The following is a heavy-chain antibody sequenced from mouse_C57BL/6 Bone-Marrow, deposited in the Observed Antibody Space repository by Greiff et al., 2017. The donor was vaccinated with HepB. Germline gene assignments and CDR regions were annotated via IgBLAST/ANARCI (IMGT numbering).Heavy chain of an antibody. D-gene: IGHD1-1*01. Sequence: DVKLVESGGGLVKPGGSLKLSCAASGFTFSDYGMHWVRQAPEKGLEWVAYISSGSSTIYYADTVKGRFTISRDNAKNTLFLQMTSLRSEDTAMYYCARITTVVGYPFYWGQGTLVTVSA. CDR2: ISSGSSTI. CDR1: GFTFSDYG. V-gene: IGHV5-17*01. CDR3: ARITTVVGYPFY. J-gene: IGHJ3*01.